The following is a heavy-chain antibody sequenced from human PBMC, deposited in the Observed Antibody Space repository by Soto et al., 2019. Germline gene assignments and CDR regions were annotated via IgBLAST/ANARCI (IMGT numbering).Heavy chain of an antibody. V-gene: IGHV5-51*01. CDR1: GYNFTTYW. J-gene: IGHJ4*02. CDR2: IYPADSDT. Sequence: GESLKISCKASGYNFTTYWIGWVRQMPGKGLELMGVIYPADSDTRYRPPFQGQVTFSADKSINTAYLQWSSLKASDTAIYYCARTFGGHLYSFDFWGQGTLVTVSS. CDR3: ARTFGGHLYSFDF. D-gene: IGHD3-16*01.